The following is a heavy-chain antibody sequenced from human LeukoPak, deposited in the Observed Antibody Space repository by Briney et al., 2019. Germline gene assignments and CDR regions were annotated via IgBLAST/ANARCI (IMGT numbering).Heavy chain of an antibody. V-gene: IGHV3-15*01. CDR2: TIRKTDGGTT. Sequence: PGGSLRLSCAASGFTFSNAWMSWVRQAPGKGLEWVGHTIRKTDGGTTDYGAPVKGRFSISRADSKNTLYLQMNRLKTEDTAVYFCTTDSYDLWGHGTLVLVSS. J-gene: IGHJ4*01. CDR1: GFTFSNAW. D-gene: IGHD3/OR15-3a*01. CDR3: TTDSYDL.